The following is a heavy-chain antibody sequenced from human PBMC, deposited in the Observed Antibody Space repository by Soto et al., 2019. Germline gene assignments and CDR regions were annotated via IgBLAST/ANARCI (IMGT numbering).Heavy chain of an antibody. CDR2: IYYSGST. V-gene: IGHV4-59*01. D-gene: IGHD6-19*01. CDR1: GGSISSYY. J-gene: IGHJ4*02. Sequence: PSETLSLTCTVSGGSISSYYWSWIRQPPGKGLEWIGYIYYSGSTNYNPSLKSRVTISVDTSKNQFSLKLSSVTAADTAVYYCARESAPRYSSCSSDYWGQGTLVTVSS. CDR3: ARESAPRYSSCSSDY.